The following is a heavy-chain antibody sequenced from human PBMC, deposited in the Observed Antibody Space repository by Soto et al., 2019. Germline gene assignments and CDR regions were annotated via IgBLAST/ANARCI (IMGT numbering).Heavy chain of an antibody. CDR3: ARDPTGDDYIWGSRNYYYYMDV. J-gene: IGHJ6*03. CDR1: GFTFSSYS. Sequence: EVQLVESGGGLVKPGGSLRLSCAASGFTFSSYSMNWVRQAPGKGLEWVSSISSSSSYIYYADSVKGRFTISRDNAKNSLYLQMNSLRAEDTAVYYCARDPTGDDYIWGSRNYYYYMDVWGKGTTVTVSS. D-gene: IGHD3-16*01. V-gene: IGHV3-21*01. CDR2: ISSSSSYI.